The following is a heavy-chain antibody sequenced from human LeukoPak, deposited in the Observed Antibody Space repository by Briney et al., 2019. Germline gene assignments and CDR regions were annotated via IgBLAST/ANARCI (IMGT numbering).Heavy chain of an antibody. J-gene: IGHJ6*03. CDR3: ASFSIRTGAYYLDV. Sequence: GGSLRLSCAASGFTVSSNYMSWVRQAPGKGLEWVSHISPRGTTRYYADSVKGRFTISRDNAKNSLYLKMSSLRVEDSAVYYCASFSIRTGAYYLDVWGKGTTVAVSS. D-gene: IGHD2/OR15-2a*01. CDR1: GFTVSSNY. V-gene: IGHV3-11*04. CDR2: ISPRGTTR.